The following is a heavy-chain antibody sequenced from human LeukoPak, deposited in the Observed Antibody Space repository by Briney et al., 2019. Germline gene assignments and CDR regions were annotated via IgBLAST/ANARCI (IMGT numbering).Heavy chain of an antibody. CDR2: ISGNSGGI. CDR3: ARHYDSTAYSLDY. Sequence: GRSLRLSCAASGFTFDDYAMHWVRQAPGKGLEWVSGISGNSGGIGYADSVKGRFTISRDNAKESLFLQMNSLRAGDTAVYYCARHYDSTAYSLDYWGQGTLVTVSS. V-gene: IGHV3-9*01. D-gene: IGHD3-22*01. J-gene: IGHJ4*02. CDR1: GFTFDDYA.